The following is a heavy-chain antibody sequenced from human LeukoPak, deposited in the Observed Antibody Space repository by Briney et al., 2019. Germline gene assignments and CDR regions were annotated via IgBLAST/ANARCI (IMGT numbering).Heavy chain of an antibody. V-gene: IGHV4-39*01. Sequence: PSETLSLTCTVSGGSISSSSYYWGWIRQPPWKGLEWIGSIYYSGSTYYNPSLKSRVTISVDTSKNQFSVKLSSVTAADTAVYYGAIHAEDIVVVVADTPFDYWGQGTLVTVSS. J-gene: IGHJ4*02. CDR3: AIHAEDIVVVVADTPFDY. D-gene: IGHD2-15*01. CDR2: IYYSGST. CDR1: GGSISSSSYY.